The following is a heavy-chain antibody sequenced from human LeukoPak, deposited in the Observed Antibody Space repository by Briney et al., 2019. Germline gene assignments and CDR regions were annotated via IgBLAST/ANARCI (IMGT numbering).Heavy chain of an antibody. CDR3: ARDDPGGTTVLHGAFDI. CDR2: IYSAGST. V-gene: IGHV3-53*01. Sequence: ETLSLTCTVSGYSVSSGYYWGWIRQPPGKGLEWVSLIYSAGSTYYADSVKGRFTISRDNSKNTVYLQMNSLRAEDTAVYYCARDDPGGTTVLHGAFDIWGQGTMVTVSS. CDR1: GYSVSSGYY. D-gene: IGHD4-17*01. J-gene: IGHJ3*02.